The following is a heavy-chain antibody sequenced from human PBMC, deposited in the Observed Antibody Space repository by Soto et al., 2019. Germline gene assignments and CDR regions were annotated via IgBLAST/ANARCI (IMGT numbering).Heavy chain of an antibody. CDR2: ISNTGAHI. J-gene: IGHJ6*02. CDR3: VRERQSVGDFYCGMDV. V-gene: IGHV3-21*01. Sequence: EVHLVDSGGGLVKPGGSLRLSCAASGFTFNTYSMTWVRQAPGQGLEWVSSISNTGAHIYYADSVRGRCTISRDNAKNSLYLQMNSLTAEDTAVYYCVRERQSVGDFYCGMDVWGQGTTVTVSS. D-gene: IGHD3-10*01. CDR1: GFTFNTYS.